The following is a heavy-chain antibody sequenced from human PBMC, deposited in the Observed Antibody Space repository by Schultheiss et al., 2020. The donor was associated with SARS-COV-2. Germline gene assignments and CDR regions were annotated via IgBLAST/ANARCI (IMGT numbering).Heavy chain of an antibody. J-gene: IGHJ4*02. D-gene: IGHD2-2*01. Sequence: SETLSLTCAVYGGSFSGYYWSWICQPPGKGLEWIGEINHSGSTNYNPSLKSRVTISVDTSKNQFSLKLSSVTAADTAVYYCARGAKYCSSTSCYSWFFRYYFDYWGQGTLVTVSS. CDR3: ARGAKYCSSTSCYSWFFRYYFDY. CDR2: INHSGST. CDR1: GGSFSGYY. V-gene: IGHV4-34*01.